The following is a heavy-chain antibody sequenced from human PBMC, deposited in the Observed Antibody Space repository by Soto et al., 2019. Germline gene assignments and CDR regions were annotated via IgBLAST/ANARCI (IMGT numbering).Heavy chain of an antibody. CDR2: ISYDGSNK. CDR1: GFTFSSYA. D-gene: IGHD6-19*01. Sequence: QVQLVESGGGVVQPGRSLRLSCAASGFTFSSYAMHWVRQAPGKGLEWVAVISYDGSNKYYADSGKGRFTISRDNSKNTLYLQMNSLRAEDTAVYYCARARKAVAVYDYGMDVWGQGTTVTVSS. V-gene: IGHV3-30-3*01. J-gene: IGHJ6*02. CDR3: ARARKAVAVYDYGMDV.